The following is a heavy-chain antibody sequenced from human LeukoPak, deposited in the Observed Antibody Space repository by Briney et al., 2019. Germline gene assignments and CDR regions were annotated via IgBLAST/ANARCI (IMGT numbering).Heavy chain of an antibody. CDR2: IYHSGST. D-gene: IGHD5-12*01. Sequence: SETLSLTCTVSGVSISSYYWSWIRQPPGKGLEWVGYIYHSGSTNYNPSLKSRVTISVDTSKNQFSLKLSSVTAADTAVYYCARDGYSGNDGLWGQGTLVTVSS. J-gene: IGHJ4*02. CDR3: ARDGYSGNDGL. CDR1: GVSISSYY. V-gene: IGHV4-59*01.